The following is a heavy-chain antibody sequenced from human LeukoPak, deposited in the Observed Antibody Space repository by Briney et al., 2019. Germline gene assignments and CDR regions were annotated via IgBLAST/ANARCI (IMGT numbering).Heavy chain of an antibody. V-gene: IGHV3-21*01. Sequence: GGSLRLSCAASGFTFSSYSMNWVRQAPGKGLEWVSSIGSSSSYIYYADSVKGRFTISRDNAKNSLYLQMNSLRAEDTAVYYCARDNGDSPFDYWGQGTLVTVSS. CDR2: IGSSSSYI. D-gene: IGHD4-17*01. CDR1: GFTFSSYS. CDR3: ARDNGDSPFDY. J-gene: IGHJ4*02.